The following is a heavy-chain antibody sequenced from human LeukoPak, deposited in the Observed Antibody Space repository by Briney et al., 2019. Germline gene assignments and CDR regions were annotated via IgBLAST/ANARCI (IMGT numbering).Heavy chain of an antibody. CDR1: GGSISSYY. V-gene: IGHV4-59*08. CDR3: ARHRRVAVAGDIDY. Sequence: SETLSLTCTVSGGSISSYYWSWIRQPPGKGLEWIGYIYYSGSTNYNPSLKSRVTISVGTSKNQFSLKLSSVTAADTAVYYCARHRRVAVAGDIDYWGQGTLVTVSS. J-gene: IGHJ4*02. CDR2: IYYSGST. D-gene: IGHD6-19*01.